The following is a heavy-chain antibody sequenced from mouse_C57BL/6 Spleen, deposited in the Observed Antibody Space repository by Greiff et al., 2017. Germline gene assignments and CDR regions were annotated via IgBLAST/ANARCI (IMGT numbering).Heavy chain of an antibody. V-gene: IGHV1-61*01. CDR2: IYPSDSET. Sequence: VQLQQPGAELVRPGSSVKLSCKASGYTFTSYWMDWVKQRPGQGLEWIGNIYPSDSETHYNQKFKDKATLTVDKSSSTAYMQLSSLTSEDAAVYYCAIGALRSWFAYWGEGVLVTVSA. D-gene: IGHD1-2*01. J-gene: IGHJ3*01. CDR3: AIGALRSWFAY. CDR1: GYTFTSYW.